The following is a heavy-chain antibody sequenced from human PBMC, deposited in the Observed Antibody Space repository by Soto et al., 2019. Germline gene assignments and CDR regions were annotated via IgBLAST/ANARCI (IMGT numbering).Heavy chain of an antibody. D-gene: IGHD3-10*01. CDR2: IHHSGST. J-gene: IGHJ5*02. CDR3: VRGRRGDP. CDR1: GGSFTAYY. V-gene: IGHV4-34*01. Sequence: PSETLSLTCAVSGGSFTAYYWSWVRQSPDMRLEWIGEIHHSGSTTYNPSLESRVTISVDTSKRQFSLKLTSVTAADTAVYYCVRGRRGDPXGQ.